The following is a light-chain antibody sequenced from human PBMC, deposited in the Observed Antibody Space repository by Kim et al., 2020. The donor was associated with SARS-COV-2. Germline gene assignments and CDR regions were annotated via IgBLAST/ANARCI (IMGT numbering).Light chain of an antibody. J-gene: IGKJ3*01. CDR3: QQYGSSPLT. CDR2: GAS. V-gene: IGKV3-20*01. Sequence: SPGERATLCCRASQSVSSSYLAWYQQKPGQAPRLLIYGASSRATGIPDRFSGSGSGTDFTLTISRLEPEDFAVYYCQQYGSSPLTFGPGTKVDIK. CDR1: QSVSSSY.